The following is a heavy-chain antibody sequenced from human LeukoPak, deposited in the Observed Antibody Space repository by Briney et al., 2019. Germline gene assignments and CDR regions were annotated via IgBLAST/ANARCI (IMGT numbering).Heavy chain of an antibody. J-gene: IGHJ4*02. D-gene: IGHD6-6*01. CDR1: GGTFSSYA. Sequence: SVKVSCKASGGTFSSYAISWVRQAPGQGLEWMGGIIPIFGTANYAQKFQGRVTMTRDTSTSTVYMELSSLRSEDTAVYYCARGRQLALDYWGQGTLVTVSS. V-gene: IGHV1-69*05. CDR2: IIPIFGTA. CDR3: ARGRQLALDY.